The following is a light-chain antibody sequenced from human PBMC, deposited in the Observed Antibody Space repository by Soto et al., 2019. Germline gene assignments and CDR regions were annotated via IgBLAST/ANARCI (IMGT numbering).Light chain of an antibody. V-gene: IGKV1-39*01. CDR1: QSIGGL. CDR3: QQTERPPFT. Sequence: DIQMTQSPSSLSASVGDRVTITCRASQSIGGLLSWYQQQPGKTPKLLIYDASTLQSGVPSRFSGIRSGTEFTLTIGSLQPEDFATYFCQQTERPPFTFGPGTKVDVK. CDR2: DAS. J-gene: IGKJ3*01.